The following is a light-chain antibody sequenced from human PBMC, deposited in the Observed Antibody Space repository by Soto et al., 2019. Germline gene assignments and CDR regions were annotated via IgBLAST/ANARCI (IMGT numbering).Light chain of an antibody. CDR3: QQYDSSPLT. CDR1: QSFSSSY. J-gene: IGKJ1*01. Sequence: ENVLTQSPGTLSLSPGDRATLSCRASQSFSSSYLAWYQQKPGQAPRLLIYGASSRATGIPDRFSGTGSETDFTLTINRLEPEDFAVYYCQQYDSSPLTFGQGTKVDIK. V-gene: IGKV3-20*01. CDR2: GAS.